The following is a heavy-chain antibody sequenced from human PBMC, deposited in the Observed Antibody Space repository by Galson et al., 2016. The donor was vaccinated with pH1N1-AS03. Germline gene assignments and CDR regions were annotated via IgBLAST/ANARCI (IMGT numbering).Heavy chain of an antibody. CDR2: IYHSGST. D-gene: IGHD1-14*01. V-gene: IGHV4-4*02. J-gene: IGHJ3*01. CDR3: AAGRTNAFDF. Sequence: ETLSLTCVVSGGSISSSTWWSWVRQSPRKGLEWIGEIYHSGSTNYNPSLKSRVTMSVDKSKNQFSLKLNSVTAADTAVYYCAAGRTNAFDFWGQGTQVTVSS. CDR1: GGSISSSTW.